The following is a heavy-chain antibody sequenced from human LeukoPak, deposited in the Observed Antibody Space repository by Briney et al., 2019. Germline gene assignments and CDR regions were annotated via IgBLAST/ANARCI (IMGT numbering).Heavy chain of an antibody. CDR3: ARDVLRFLEWPNWFDP. J-gene: IGHJ5*02. CDR1: GYTFTSNY. D-gene: IGHD3-3*01. Sequence: ASVKVSCKAFGYTFTSNYMHWVRQAPGQGPEWMGVISPSGGSTTYAQKFQGRVTLTRDMSTSTDYLELSSLRSEDTAVYYCARDVLRFLEWPNWFDPWGQGTLVTVSS. CDR2: ISPSGGST. V-gene: IGHV1-46*01.